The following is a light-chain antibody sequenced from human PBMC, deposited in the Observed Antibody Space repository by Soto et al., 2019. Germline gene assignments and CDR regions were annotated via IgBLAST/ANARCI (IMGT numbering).Light chain of an antibody. J-gene: IGLJ1*01. Sequence: QSALTQPASGSGSPGQSITISCTGTSSDVGSYNLVSWYQQHPGKAPKLMIYEVSKRPSGVSNRFSGSKSGNTASLTISGLQAGDEADYYCCSYAGSSTFYVFGTGTKVTVL. V-gene: IGLV2-23*02. CDR2: EVS. CDR3: CSYAGSSTFYV. CDR1: SSDVGSYNL.